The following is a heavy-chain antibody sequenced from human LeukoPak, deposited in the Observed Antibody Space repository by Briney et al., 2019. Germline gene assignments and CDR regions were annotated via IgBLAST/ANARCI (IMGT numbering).Heavy chain of an antibody. Sequence: GGSLRLSCAVSGFTFNSDWMSWVRQAPGKGLEYVSSISINGDKTYYAESVKGRFTISRDNSKNTLYLQLSSLRVEDTAVYYCIKDRIGTWSFDHWGQGTLLTVSS. CDR3: IKDRIGTWSFDH. V-gene: IGHV3-64D*06. J-gene: IGHJ4*02. CDR1: GFTFNSDW. CDR2: ISINGDKT. D-gene: IGHD1-26*01.